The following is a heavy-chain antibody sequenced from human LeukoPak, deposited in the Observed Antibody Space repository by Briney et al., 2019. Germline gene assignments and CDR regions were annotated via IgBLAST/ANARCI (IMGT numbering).Heavy chain of an antibody. Sequence: PSETLSLTCTVSGASVSGSAYYWGWIRQPPGKGLEWIGNIYYSGSTYYNPSLKSRVTISVDTSKNQFSLKLSSVTAADTAVYYCARSAAMVFRLPNFDYWGQGTLVTVSS. D-gene: IGHD5-18*01. J-gene: IGHJ4*02. V-gene: IGHV4-39*07. CDR2: IYYSGST. CDR3: ARSAAMVFRLPNFDY. CDR1: GASVSGSAYY.